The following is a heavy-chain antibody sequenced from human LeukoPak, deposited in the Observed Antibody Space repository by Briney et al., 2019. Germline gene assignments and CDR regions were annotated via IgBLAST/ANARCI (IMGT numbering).Heavy chain of an antibody. CDR1: GYSFTSYW. Sequence: GESLKISCKGSGYSFTSYWVGWVRQMPGKGLEWMGIIYPSGSDTRYSPSFQGQVTISADKSISTAYLQWSSLKASDTAMYYCARPRIAAAGNVYYMDVWGKGTTVTVSS. D-gene: IGHD6-13*01. CDR3: ARPRIAAAGNVYYMDV. CDR2: IYPSGSDT. V-gene: IGHV5-51*01. J-gene: IGHJ6*03.